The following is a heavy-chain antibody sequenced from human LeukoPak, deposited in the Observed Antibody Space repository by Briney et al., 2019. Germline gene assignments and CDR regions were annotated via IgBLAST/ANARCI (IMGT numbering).Heavy chain of an antibody. CDR2: VFTSGNS. Sequence: PSETLSLTCTVSGDSISSGRYYWSWIRQPAGKGLEWIGRVFTSGNSNYNPSLKSRVTISLDTSRNQFSLRLTSVTAADTAVYYCARDPAITMIDGDAFDIWGQGTMVTVSS. CDR1: GDSISSGRYY. J-gene: IGHJ3*02. CDR3: ARDPAITMIDGDAFDI. D-gene: IGHD3-22*01. V-gene: IGHV4-61*02.